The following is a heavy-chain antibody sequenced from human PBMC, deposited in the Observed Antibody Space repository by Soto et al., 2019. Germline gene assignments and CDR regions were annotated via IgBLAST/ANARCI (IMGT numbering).Heavy chain of an antibody. CDR2: ISSSGKTM. J-gene: IGHJ4*01. V-gene: IGHV3-11*01. CDR3: ARQLGYCSGGTCFEFDY. CDR1: GFTFSDYY. Sequence: GGSLRLSCAASGFTFSDYYMSWIRQAPGKGLEWISYISSSGKTMYYADSVKGRSTISRDNAKNSLYLQMNSLRAEDTAVYYYARQLGYCSGGTCFEFDYWGHGTLVTVSS. D-gene: IGHD2-15*01.